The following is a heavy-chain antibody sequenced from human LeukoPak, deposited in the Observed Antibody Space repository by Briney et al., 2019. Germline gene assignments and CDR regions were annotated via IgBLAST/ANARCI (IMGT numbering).Heavy chain of an antibody. CDR2: IRSKAYGGTT. V-gene: IGHV3-49*03. D-gene: IGHD5-24*01. J-gene: IGHJ3*02. Sequence: GGSLRLSCTASGFTFGDYAMSWFRQAPGKGLEWVGFIRSKAYGGTTEYAASVKGRFTISRDDSKSIAYLQMNSLKTEDTAVYYCTREWGGWLQSYDAFDIWGQGTMVTVSS. CDR1: GFTFGDYA. CDR3: TREWGGWLQSYDAFDI.